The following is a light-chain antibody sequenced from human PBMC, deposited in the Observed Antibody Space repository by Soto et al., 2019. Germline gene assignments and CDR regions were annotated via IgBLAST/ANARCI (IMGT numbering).Light chain of an antibody. CDR3: SSYSGTNYHYV. J-gene: IGLJ1*01. V-gene: IGLV2-8*01. CDR2: EVS. CDR1: SRDVGGYNY. Sequence: QSALTQPPSASGSFGQSVTISCTGTSRDVGGYNYVSWYQQHPGKAPKLMIYEVSERPSGVPDRFSGSKSGNTASLTVSGLQAVDEADYYCSSYSGTNYHYVFGTGTKVTVL.